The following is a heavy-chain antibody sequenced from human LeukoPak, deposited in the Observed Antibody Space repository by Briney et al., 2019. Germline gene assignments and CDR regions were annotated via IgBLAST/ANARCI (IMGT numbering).Heavy chain of an antibody. CDR3: ARGNYYDSSGYLNWFDP. J-gene: IGHJ5*02. CDR1: GGSISSGGYY. CDR2: IYHSGST. Sequence: SETLSLTCTVSGGSISSGGYYWSWIRQPPGKGLEWIGYIYHSGSTYYNPSLKSRVTISVDTSKNQFSLKLSSVTAADTAVYYCARGNYYDSSGYLNWFDPWGQGTLVTVSS. V-gene: IGHV4-30-2*01. D-gene: IGHD3-22*01.